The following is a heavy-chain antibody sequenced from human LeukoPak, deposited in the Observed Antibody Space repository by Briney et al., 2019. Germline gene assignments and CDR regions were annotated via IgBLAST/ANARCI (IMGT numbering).Heavy chain of an antibody. Sequence: SETLSLTCTVSGGSISSYYWSWIRQPPGKGLEWIGYIYYSGSTNYNPSLKSRVTISVDTSKNQFSLKLSSVTAADTAVYYCARTTMVRGVIILFDYWGQGTLVTVSS. V-gene: IGHV4-59*01. D-gene: IGHD3-10*01. CDR2: IYYSGST. CDR1: GGSISSYY. J-gene: IGHJ4*02. CDR3: ARTTMVRGVIILFDY.